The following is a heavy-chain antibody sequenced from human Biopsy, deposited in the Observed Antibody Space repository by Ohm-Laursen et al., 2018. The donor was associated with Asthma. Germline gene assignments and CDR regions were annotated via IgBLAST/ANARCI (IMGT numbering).Heavy chain of an antibody. V-gene: IGHV4-34*01. CDR3: ARGPEWSGLDI. CDR2: SDHRGNT. Sequence: SETLSLTCRMYGLSSSAYYWTWIRQTPGKGLEWIGESDHRGNTNTNTTLKSRVTISKAKSANEFSLKMKSATAADTAIYYCARGPEWSGLDIWGQGTTVTVSS. D-gene: IGHD3-3*01. CDR1: GLSSSAYY. J-gene: IGHJ6*02.